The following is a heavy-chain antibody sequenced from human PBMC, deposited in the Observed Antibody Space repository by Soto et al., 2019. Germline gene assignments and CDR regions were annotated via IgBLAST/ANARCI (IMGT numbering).Heavy chain of an antibody. CDR1: GGSFSGYY. D-gene: IGHD3-9*01. J-gene: IGHJ2*01. Sequence: QLQLQQWGAGPLRPLETLSLTCGVSGGSFSGYYWAWIRQSPGKGLEWIGVINDRGSINSNPSLKSGVIISVGTSKNLYALHLTSVTAADTGLYYCARESLDILTAPPCVWYFDLWGRGTLVTVSS. CDR3: ARESLDILTAPPCVWYFDL. CDR2: INDRGSI. V-gene: IGHV4-34*01.